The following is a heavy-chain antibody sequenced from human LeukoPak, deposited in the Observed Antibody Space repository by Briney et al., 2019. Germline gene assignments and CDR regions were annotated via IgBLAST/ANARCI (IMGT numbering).Heavy chain of an antibody. V-gene: IGHV4-39*01. Sequence: SETLSLTCTVSGGSISSSSYYWGWIRQPPGKGLEWIGSIHYSGSTYYNPSLKSRVTISVDTSKNQFSLKLSSVTAADTAVYYCARCYYGSGSYYHMDVWGQGTTVTVSS. D-gene: IGHD3-10*01. CDR3: ARCYYGSGSYYHMDV. CDR2: IHYSGST. J-gene: IGHJ6*02. CDR1: GGSISSSSYY.